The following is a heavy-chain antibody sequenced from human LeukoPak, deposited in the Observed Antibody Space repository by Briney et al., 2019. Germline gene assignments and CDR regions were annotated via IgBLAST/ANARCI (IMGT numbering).Heavy chain of an antibody. CDR3: AREFGDFWSGLYYYYYMDV. CDR1: GVSISSSNR. J-gene: IGHJ6*03. CDR2: IYHSGST. Sequence: PSETLSLTCDVSGVSISSSNRWSWVRQPPGKGLEWVGEIYHSGSTNYNPSLKSRVTISVDKSKNQFSLNVNSVTAADTAVYYCAREFGDFWSGLYYYYYMDVWGKGTTVTVSS. D-gene: IGHD3-3*01. V-gene: IGHV4-4*02.